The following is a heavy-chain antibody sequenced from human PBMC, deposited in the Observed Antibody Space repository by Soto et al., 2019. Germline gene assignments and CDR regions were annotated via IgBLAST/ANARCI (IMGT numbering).Heavy chain of an antibody. CDR3: ARNQLLNSDVFNY. CDR2: IHYTGNT. J-gene: IGHJ3*01. V-gene: IGHV4-59*11. Sequence: ETLSLTCTVSGDSTNHRYWSWLRQPPGQSLEWIGFIHYTGNTDYNPSFRGRAAMSIDTSKNQFSLRLTSVTAADTAIYFCARNQLLNSDVFNYWGQGTMVTVSS. CDR1: GDSTNHRY. D-gene: IGHD3-10*01.